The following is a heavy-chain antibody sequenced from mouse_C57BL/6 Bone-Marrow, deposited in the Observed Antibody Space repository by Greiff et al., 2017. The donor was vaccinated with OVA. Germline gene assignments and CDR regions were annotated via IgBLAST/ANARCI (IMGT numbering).Heavy chain of an antibody. CDR2: IYPRSGNT. CDR3: AREGTTVEAY. V-gene: IGHV1-81*01. Sequence: VQLKESGAELARPGASVKLSCKASGYTFTSYGISWVKQRTGQGLEWIGEIYPRSGNTYYNEKFKGKATLTADKSSSTAYMELRSLTSEDSAVYFCAREGTTVEAYWGQGTLVTVSA. CDR1: GYTFTSYG. D-gene: IGHD1-1*01. J-gene: IGHJ3*01.